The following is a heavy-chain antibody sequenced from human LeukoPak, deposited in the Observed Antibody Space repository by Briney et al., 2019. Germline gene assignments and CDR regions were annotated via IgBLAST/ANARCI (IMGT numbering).Heavy chain of an antibody. CDR3: AMGGIAVTGRKPDFDY. CDR2: TDPSDSYT. J-gene: IGHJ4*02. Sequence: GESLKISCQGSGYSFTSQWISWVRQMPGRGLEWIGRTDPSDSYTNYSPSFQGHVTISTDRSISTAYLQWSSLEASDTAMYYCAMGGIAVTGRKPDFDYWGQGTLVTVSS. D-gene: IGHD6-19*01. V-gene: IGHV5-10-1*01. CDR1: GYSFTSQW.